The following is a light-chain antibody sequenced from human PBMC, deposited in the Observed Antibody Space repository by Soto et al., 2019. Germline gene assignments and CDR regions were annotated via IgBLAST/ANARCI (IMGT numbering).Light chain of an antibody. CDR1: RSDIGSYNY. CDR2: GVS. CDR3: ISYTGSSTSYV. J-gene: IGLJ1*01. V-gene: IGLV2-14*01. Sequence: QSALTQPASVSGSPGQSITISCSGTRSDIGSYNYVAWYQQFPGKTPKILTYGVSNRPSGVSSRFSGSKSGNTASLTISGLQAEDEADYYCISYTGSSTSYVFGRGTKVTVL.